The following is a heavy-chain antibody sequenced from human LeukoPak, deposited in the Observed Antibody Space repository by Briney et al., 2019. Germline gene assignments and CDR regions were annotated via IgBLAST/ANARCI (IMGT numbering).Heavy chain of an antibody. Sequence: PSETLSLTCDVYGGSFSRYYWSWIRQPPGKGLEWIGEINHSGSTNYNPSLKSRVTMSVDTSKNQFSLKLSSVTAADTAVYYCARSNYVWGSYRPRQSDAFDIWGQGTMVTVSS. V-gene: IGHV4-34*01. CDR2: INHSGST. J-gene: IGHJ3*02. CDR1: GGSFSRYY. CDR3: ARSNYVWGSYRPRQSDAFDI. D-gene: IGHD3-16*02.